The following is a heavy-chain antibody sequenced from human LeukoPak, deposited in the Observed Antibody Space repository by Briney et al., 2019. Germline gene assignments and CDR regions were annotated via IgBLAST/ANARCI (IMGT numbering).Heavy chain of an antibody. Sequence: GGSLRLSCAASGFTVSSNYMSWVRQAPGKGLEWVSVIYSGGSTYYADSVKGRFTISRDNSKNTLYLQMNSLRAEDTAVYYCARVSSGNNLDYWGQGTLVTVSS. CDR3: ARVSSGNNLDY. V-gene: IGHV3-53*01. CDR1: GFTVSSNY. CDR2: IYSGGST. D-gene: IGHD3-22*01. J-gene: IGHJ4*02.